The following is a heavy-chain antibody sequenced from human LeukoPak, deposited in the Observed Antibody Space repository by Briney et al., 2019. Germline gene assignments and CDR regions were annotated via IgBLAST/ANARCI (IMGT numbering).Heavy chain of an antibody. V-gene: IGHV4-34*01. CDR3: ARGANPYSSSWTPGDWFDP. D-gene: IGHD6-13*01. Sequence: PSETLSLTCAVYGGSLSGYYWSWIRQPPGKGLEWIGEINHSGSTNYNPSLKSRVTISVDTSKNQFSLKLSSVTAADTAVYYCARGANPYSSSWTPGDWFDPWGQGTLVTVSS. J-gene: IGHJ5*02. CDR2: INHSGST. CDR1: GGSLSGYY.